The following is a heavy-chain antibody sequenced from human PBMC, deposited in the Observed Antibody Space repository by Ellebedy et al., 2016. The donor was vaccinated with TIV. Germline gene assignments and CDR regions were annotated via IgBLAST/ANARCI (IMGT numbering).Heavy chain of an antibody. CDR2: IKRDGSEK. V-gene: IGHV3-7*04. D-gene: IGHD2-21*01. CDR1: GFTFSSYW. Sequence: GGSLRLSCAASGFTFSSYWMAWVRQAPGKGLGWVANIKRDGSEKNYVDSVKGRFTFSRDNAENSLSLQMNSLRAEDTAVYYCARDVGGALDYWGQGTLVTVSS. J-gene: IGHJ4*02. CDR3: ARDVGGALDY.